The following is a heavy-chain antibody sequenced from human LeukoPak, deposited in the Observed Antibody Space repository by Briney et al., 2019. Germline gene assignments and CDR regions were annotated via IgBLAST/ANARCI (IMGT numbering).Heavy chain of an antibody. CDR2: MNPNSGNT. Sequence: ASVKVSCKASGYTFTSCDINWVRQATGQGLEWMGWMNPNSGNTGYGQSFQGRITMTGDISIGTAYMELSNLTSEDTAIYYCTRGSSGRRDNWGQGTLVTVSA. CDR1: GYTFTSCD. J-gene: IGHJ4*02. V-gene: IGHV1-8*01. D-gene: IGHD6-19*01. CDR3: TRGSSGRRDN.